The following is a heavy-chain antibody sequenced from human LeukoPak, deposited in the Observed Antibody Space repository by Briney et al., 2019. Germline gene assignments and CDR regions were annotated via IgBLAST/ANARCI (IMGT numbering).Heavy chain of an antibody. Sequence: GGSLKLSCELSGITFIEAWMSWVRQAPGKGLEWVGRIKGTNSGGTTAYAAPVKGRFTISRDDSQSMMYLQMDSLKSEDTAVYFCTWIDCSGGSCYFASWGQGTLVTVSS. CDR3: TWIDCSGGSCYFAS. J-gene: IGHJ4*02. D-gene: IGHD2-15*01. CDR2: IKGTNSGGTT. V-gene: IGHV3-15*01. CDR1: GITFIEAW.